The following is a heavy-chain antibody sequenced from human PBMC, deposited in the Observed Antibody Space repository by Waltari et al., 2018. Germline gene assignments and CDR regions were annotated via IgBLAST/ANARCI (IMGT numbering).Heavy chain of an antibody. Sequence: EVQLVESGGGLVKPGGSLRLSCAASGFTFSNYNMNWVRQAPGKGLELVSSISGSSSYIYSADSVKGRFTISRDNAKNSLYLQMNSLRAEDTALYYCARDKYYYDSSGPADLQYWGQGTLVIVSS. D-gene: IGHD3-22*01. CDR2: ISGSSSYI. CDR3: ARDKYYYDSSGPADLQY. V-gene: IGHV3-21*06. J-gene: IGHJ1*01. CDR1: GFTFSNYN.